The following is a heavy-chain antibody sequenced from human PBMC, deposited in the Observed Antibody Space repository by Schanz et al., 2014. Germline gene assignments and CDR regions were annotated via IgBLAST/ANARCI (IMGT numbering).Heavy chain of an antibody. V-gene: IGHV3-23*01. CDR1: GLTFTSAW. CDR2: ISGSGGST. CDR3: AKKVPAYNPFDS. D-gene: IGHD1-1*01. Sequence: EVQLLESGGGLVEPGGSLRLSCATSGLTFTSAWMSWVRQAPGKGLEWVSAISGSGGSTYYADSVKGRFTISRDNSKNTLYLQMDSLRAEDTAVYFCAKKVPAYNPFDSWGQGTLVTVSS. J-gene: IGHJ4*02.